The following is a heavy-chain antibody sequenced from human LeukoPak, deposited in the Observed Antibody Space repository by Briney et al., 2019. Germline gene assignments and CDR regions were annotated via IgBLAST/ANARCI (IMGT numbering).Heavy chain of an antibody. CDR3: ARAYSYAFEP. CDR2: IRYDGSNK. D-gene: IGHD5-18*01. V-gene: IGHV3-30*02. CDR1: GFTISSYG. Sequence: PGGSLRLSCAASGFTISSYGMHWVRQAPGKGLEWVAFIRYDGSNKYYADSVKGRFTISRDNSKNTLYLQMNSLRVEDTAVYYCARAYSYAFEPWGQGTLVTVSS. J-gene: IGHJ5*02.